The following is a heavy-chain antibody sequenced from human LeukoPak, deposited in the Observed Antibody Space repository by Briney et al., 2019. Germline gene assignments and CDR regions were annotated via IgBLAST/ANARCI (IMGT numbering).Heavy chain of an antibody. CDR1: GYTFTNYW. CDR2: IYPGDSDT. V-gene: IGHV5-51*01. CDR3: ARHPALFGVVNPFDF. Sequence: GESLKISCKGSGYTFTNYWIGWVRQMPGKGLEWMGIIYPGDSDTRYSPSFQGQVIISADKSTSTAYLQWGSLKASDTAMYYCARHPALFGVVNPFDFWGQGTLVTVSS. J-gene: IGHJ4*02. D-gene: IGHD3-3*01.